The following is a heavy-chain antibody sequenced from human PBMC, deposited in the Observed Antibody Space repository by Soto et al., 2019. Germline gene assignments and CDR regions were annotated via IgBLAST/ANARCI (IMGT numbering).Heavy chain of an antibody. CDR1: GGSITSYY. J-gene: IGHJ4*02. D-gene: IGHD6-13*01. CDR2: IYNSGTT. Sequence: SETLSLTCSVSGGSITSYYWTWIRQPPGKGLEYIGYIYNSGTTNYNPSLKSRVTISVDTSKKQFSLNLNSVTAADTAVYYCARYNAASGTYYFDYWGQGTLVTVSS. CDR3: ARYNAASGTYYFDY. V-gene: IGHV4-59*12.